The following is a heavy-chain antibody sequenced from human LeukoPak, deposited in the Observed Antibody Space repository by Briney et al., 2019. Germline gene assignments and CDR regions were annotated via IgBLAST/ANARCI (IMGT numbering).Heavy chain of an antibody. CDR3: ASELELLDVFDT. D-gene: IGHD1-7*01. CDR2: IKRKSDGGTT. J-gene: IGHJ3*02. CDR1: GLTVTDAW. V-gene: IGHV3-15*01. Sequence: GGSLRLSCVASGLTVTDAWMNWVRQAPEKGLEWVGRIKRKSDGGTTDYAAPVKGRFSISRDDSKNTLYLQMDSLKIEDTAVYYCASELELLDVFDTWGQGTPVTVSS.